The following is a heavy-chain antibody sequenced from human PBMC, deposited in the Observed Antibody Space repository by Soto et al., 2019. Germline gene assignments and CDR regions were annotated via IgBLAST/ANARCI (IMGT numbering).Heavy chain of an antibody. CDR3: ARDPSYYDSSGYYQQDAFDI. Sequence: QPGGSLRLSCAGSGFTFTNNGMHWVRQAPGKGLEWVAFISYDASEIFYADSVKGRFTISRDNSRSTLFLHMNSPRSEDTAVYYCARDPSYYDSSGYYQQDAFDIWGQGTMVTVSS. CDR2: ISYDASEI. CDR1: GFTFTNNG. D-gene: IGHD3-22*01. V-gene: IGHV3-30*03. J-gene: IGHJ3*02.